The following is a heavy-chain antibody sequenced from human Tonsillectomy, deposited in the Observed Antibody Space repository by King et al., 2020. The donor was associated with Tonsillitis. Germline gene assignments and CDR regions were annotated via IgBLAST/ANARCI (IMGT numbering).Heavy chain of an antibody. V-gene: IGHV3-23*04. CDR3: AKVPGYYYYYYMDV. Sequence: VQLVESGGGLVQPGGSLRLSCEASGFTFSSYAMNWVRQAPGKRLDWVSGISGSGGSTYYADSVKGRFTISRDNSKNTLYLQMNSLGAEDTAVYYCAKVPGYYYYYYMDVWGKGTTVTVSS. CDR2: ISGSGGST. CDR1: GFTFSSYA. D-gene: IGHD7-27*01. J-gene: IGHJ6*03.